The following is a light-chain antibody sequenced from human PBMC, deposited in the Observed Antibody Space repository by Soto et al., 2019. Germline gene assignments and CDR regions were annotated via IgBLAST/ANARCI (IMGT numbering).Light chain of an antibody. V-gene: IGLV2-8*01. Sequence: QSVLTQPPSASGSPVQSVTISCTGTGSDIGGYNFVSWYQQHPGKVPKLIIYEVNKRPSGVPDRFSGSKSGNTASLTVAGLQADDEADYYCSSYAGTNNRYVFGTGTKVTVL. CDR2: EVN. CDR1: GSDIGGYNF. CDR3: SSYAGTNNRYV. J-gene: IGLJ1*01.